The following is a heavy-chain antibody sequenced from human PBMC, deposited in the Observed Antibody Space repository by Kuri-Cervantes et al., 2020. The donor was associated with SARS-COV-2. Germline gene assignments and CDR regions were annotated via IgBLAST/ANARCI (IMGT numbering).Heavy chain of an antibody. V-gene: IGHV1-69*13. CDR2: IIPIFGTA. D-gene: IGHD3-16*01. J-gene: IGHJ3*02. Sequence: SVKVSCKASGGTFSSYAISWVQQAPGQGLEWMGGIIPIFGTANYAQKFQGRVTITADESTSTAYVELSSLRSEDTAVYYCAREGLGGVGAFDIWGQGTMVTVSS. CDR1: GGTFSSYA. CDR3: AREGLGGVGAFDI.